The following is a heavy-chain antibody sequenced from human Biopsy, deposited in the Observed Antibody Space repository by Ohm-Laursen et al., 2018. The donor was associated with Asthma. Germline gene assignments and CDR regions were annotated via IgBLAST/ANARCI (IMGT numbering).Heavy chain of an antibody. D-gene: IGHD3-16*01. J-gene: IGHJ4*02. V-gene: IGHV4-30-4*01. Sequence: LSLTCTVSGGSISSGAYYWSWVRQPPGKGLEWIGYIYYIGSTYYNPSLKSRVAISLDTSKNQFSLKLSSVTAADTAVCFCARRGGVRRYFDYWGQGTLVTVSS. CDR3: ARRGGVRRYFDY. CDR2: IYYIGST. CDR1: GGSISSGAYY.